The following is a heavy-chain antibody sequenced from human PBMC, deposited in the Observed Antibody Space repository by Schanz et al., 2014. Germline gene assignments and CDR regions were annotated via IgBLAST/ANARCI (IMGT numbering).Heavy chain of an antibody. Sequence: QVQLVQSGAEVKKPGVSVKVSCKASGYTFTTYYIHWVRQAPGQGLEWMGIINPSSGTTRIAQNFQGRLTVTRDTSTSTVNMELSSLRSDDTAMYYCVTEKRMESGTWAKAFDIWGQGTWVTVSS. J-gene: IGHJ3*02. V-gene: IGHV1-46*01. CDR1: GYTFTTYY. CDR3: VTEKRMESGTWAKAFDI. CDR2: INPSSGTT. D-gene: IGHD3-3*01.